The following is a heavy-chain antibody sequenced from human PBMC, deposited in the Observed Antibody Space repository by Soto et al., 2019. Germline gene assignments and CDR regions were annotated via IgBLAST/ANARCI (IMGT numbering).Heavy chain of an antibody. CDR1: GFSFSTSGVG. V-gene: IGHV2-5*01. CDR2: IYWNDDR. D-gene: IGHD3-10*01. J-gene: IGHJ5*02. Sequence: KESGPTLVTPTQTLTLTCTFSGFSFSTSGVGVGWIRQPPGKALEWLALIYWNDDRRYSPSLKSRLTITKDTSKNQVFLTMTNMDPVDTATYYCVSGSFPNWFDPWGQGTLVTGSS. CDR3: VSGSFPNWFDP.